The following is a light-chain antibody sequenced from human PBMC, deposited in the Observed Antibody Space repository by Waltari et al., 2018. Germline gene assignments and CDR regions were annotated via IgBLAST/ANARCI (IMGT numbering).Light chain of an antibody. V-gene: IGKV3-15*01. CDR2: GAS. CDR1: QSVSLN. CDR3: QQYNNWPPYT. Sequence: EIVMTQSPATLSVSPGERATLSCRASQSVSLNLAWYQQKPGQAPGPLIYGASTRATGIPARFSGSGSWTEFTLTISSLQSEDFAVYYCQQYNNWPPYTFGQGTKLEIK. J-gene: IGKJ2*01.